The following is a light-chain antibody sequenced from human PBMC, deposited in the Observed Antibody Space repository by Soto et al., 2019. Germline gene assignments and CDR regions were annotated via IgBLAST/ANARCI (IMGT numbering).Light chain of an antibody. V-gene: IGKV3-11*01. CDR3: QQRSNWPPFT. CDR1: RSVSSY. J-gene: IGKJ3*01. CDR2: DAS. Sequence: EIVLTQSPATLSLSPGERATLSCRASRSVSSYLAWYQQKPGQAPRLLIYDASNRATGIPARFSGSGSGTDFTLTISSLEPEDFAVYYCQQRSNWPPFTFGTGTKVDIK.